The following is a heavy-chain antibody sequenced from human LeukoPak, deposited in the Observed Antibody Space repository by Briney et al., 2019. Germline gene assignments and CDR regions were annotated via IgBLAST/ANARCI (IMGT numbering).Heavy chain of an antibody. CDR3: ATEAPGSYYFDY. V-gene: IGHV1-46*01. CDR1: GDTFTYYH. Sequence: GASVKVSCQASGDTFTYYHIHWVRQAPGQGVAWMGAVYVTGETIRSTQNFQGRVTMTRDPSTATVYMELTSLRSEDTAVYYCATEAPGSYYFDYWGQGVLVTVSS. J-gene: IGHJ4*02. CDR2: VYVTGETI.